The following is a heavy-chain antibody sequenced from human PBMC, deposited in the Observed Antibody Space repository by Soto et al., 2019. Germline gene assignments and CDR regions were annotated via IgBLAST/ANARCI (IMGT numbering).Heavy chain of an antibody. J-gene: IGHJ3*02. CDR2: IYQRGNI. CDR3: ARRVSFIAGEAFDI. V-gene: IGHV4-4*02. CDR1: GGSISGGNR. D-gene: IGHD1-20*01. Sequence: QVQLQESGPGLVEPSGTLSLTCVVSGGSISGGNRWIWARQSPDKGLEWIAEIYQRGNINSNPSPKSGVTLSLDKYMNQCSLQLTSVAAADTAVYYCARRVSFIAGEAFDIWGQGTLVTVSS.